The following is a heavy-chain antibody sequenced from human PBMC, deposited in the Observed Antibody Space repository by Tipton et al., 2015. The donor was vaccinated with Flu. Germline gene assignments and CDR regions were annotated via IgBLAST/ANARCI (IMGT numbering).Heavy chain of an antibody. J-gene: IGHJ3*02. CDR3: ARWGERRAFDI. D-gene: IGHD1-1*01. CDR1: GFTFSSYS. V-gene: IGHV3-48*04. Sequence: SLRLSCAASGFTFSSYSMNWVRQAPGKGLEWVSYISSSSSTIYYADSVKGRFTISRDNAKNSLYLQMNNLRAEDTAVYYCARWGERRAFDIWGQGTMVTVSS. CDR2: ISSSSSTI.